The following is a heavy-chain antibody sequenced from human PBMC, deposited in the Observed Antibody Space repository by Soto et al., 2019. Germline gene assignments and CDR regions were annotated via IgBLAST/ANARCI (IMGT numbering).Heavy chain of an antibody. CDR2: IIPIFGIA. V-gene: IGHV1-69*02. CDR1: GGTFSRYS. J-gene: IGHJ4*02. CDR3: ARVFGTYYDILTGLWGGHFDY. D-gene: IGHD3-9*01. Sequence: GASVKVSCKASGGTFSRYSITWVRQAPGHGLEWIGRIIPIFGIASYAQKFQGRVTMTRDTSTSTVYIELISLRSEDTAVFYCARVFGTYYDILTGLWGGHFDYWGQGTQVTVS.